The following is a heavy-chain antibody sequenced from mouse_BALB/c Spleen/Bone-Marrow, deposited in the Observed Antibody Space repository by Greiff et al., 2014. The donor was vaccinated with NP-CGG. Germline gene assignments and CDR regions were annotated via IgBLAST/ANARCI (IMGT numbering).Heavy chain of an antibody. V-gene: IGHV1-19*01. CDR2: VNPYNGGT. CDR1: GYTFTDYY. Sequence: EVQLQQSGPELVKPGASVKMSCKASGYTFTDYYMGWVKQSHGESFEWIGRVNPYNGGTSYNQKFKGKATLTVDKSSSTAYMELNSLTSEDSAVDYCARGIYYGNYFDYWGQGTTLTVSS. J-gene: IGHJ2*01. CDR3: ARGIYYGNYFDY. D-gene: IGHD2-1*01.